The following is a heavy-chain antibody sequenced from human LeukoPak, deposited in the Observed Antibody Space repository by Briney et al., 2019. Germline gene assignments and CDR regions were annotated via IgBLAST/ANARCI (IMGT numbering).Heavy chain of an antibody. CDR3: ARGAKDGYNSRYYYGMDV. CDR2: IYYSGST. Sequence: SETLSLTCTVSGGSISSYYWSWIRQPPGKGLEWIGYIYYSGSTNYNPSLKSRVTISVDTSKNQFSLKLSSVTAADTAVYYCARGAKDGYNSRYYYGMDVWGQGTTVTVSS. J-gene: IGHJ6*02. D-gene: IGHD5-24*01. CDR1: GGSISSYY. V-gene: IGHV4-59*01.